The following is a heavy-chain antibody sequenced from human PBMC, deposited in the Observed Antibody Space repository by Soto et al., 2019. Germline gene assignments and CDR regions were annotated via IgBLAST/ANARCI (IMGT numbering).Heavy chain of an antibody. CDR2: INPTSGGT. D-gene: IGHD4-17*01. V-gene: IGHV1-2*02. Sequence: QEQLVQSGAEVKKPGASVKVSCKASGYSFTGQFVHWVRQAPGQGLEWMGWINPTSGGTNYPQKFQGRVTMTRDTSINTAYLELTNLKSDDTAVYYCARETGVHDFGDYFDLWGQGTLITVSS. CDR3: ARETGVHDFGDYFDL. J-gene: IGHJ4*02. CDR1: GYSFTGQF.